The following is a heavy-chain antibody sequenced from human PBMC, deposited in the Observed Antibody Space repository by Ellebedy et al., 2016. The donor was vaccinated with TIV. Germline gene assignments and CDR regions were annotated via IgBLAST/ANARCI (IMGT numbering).Heavy chain of an antibody. D-gene: IGHD1-1*01. J-gene: IGHJ4*02. V-gene: IGHV4-39*07. CDR1: GDSISSSSFF. CDR2: IYYCWTT. Sequence: MPSETLSLTCTVSGDSISSSSFFWGWLRQPPGKGLEWIGNIYYCWTTYYSSPLKSRVTISVDTSRNQFSLNLSSVTAADTAVYYCARVLRAGRSGDYFDYWGQGALVTVSS. CDR3: ARVLRAGRSGDYFDY.